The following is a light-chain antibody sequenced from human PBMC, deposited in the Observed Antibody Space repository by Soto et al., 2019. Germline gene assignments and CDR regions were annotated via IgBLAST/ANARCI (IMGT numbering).Light chain of an antibody. Sequence: SALTQPASVSGSPGQSITISCTGTSSDVGGYNYVSWYQQHPGKAPKLMIYEVSNRPSGASNRFSGSKSGNTASLTISGLQAEDEADYYCSSYTSSSTWVFGGGTKLTVL. CDR2: EVS. CDR1: SSDVGGYNY. CDR3: SSYTSSSTWV. V-gene: IGLV2-14*01. J-gene: IGLJ3*02.